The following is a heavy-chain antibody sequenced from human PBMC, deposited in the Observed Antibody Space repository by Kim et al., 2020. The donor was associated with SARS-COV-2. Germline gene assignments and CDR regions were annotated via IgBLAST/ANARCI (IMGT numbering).Heavy chain of an antibody. CDR2: ITSKTNAYAT. Sequence: GGSLRLSCAASEFAFGGSFMHWVRQATGKGLEWVGRITSKTNAYATAYAASVGGRFTISRDDSKNTVYLHMYGLKSEDTAVYYCVKAGTAPFDLWGQGTRVTVSS. CDR3: VKAGTAPFDL. CDR1: EFAFGGSF. V-gene: IGHV3-73*01. D-gene: IGHD1-7*01. J-gene: IGHJ4*02.